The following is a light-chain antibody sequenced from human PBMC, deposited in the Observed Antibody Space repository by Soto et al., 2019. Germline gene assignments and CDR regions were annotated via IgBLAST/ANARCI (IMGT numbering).Light chain of an antibody. CDR1: QRISGW. CDR2: DAS. Sequence: DIQMTQSPSTLSASVGDRVTITCRASQRISGWLAWYQQKPGKAPKLLIYDASNLPSGVPSRFSGSGSGTEFTLTISSLQPDDFATYYCQQYNSYSRTFGQGTKVEIK. CDR3: QQYNSYSRT. V-gene: IGKV1-5*01. J-gene: IGKJ1*01.